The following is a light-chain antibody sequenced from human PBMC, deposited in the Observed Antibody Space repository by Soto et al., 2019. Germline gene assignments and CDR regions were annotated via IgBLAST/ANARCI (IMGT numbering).Light chain of an antibody. Sequence: DTVMTQSPDSLAVSLGERVTINCKSSRSLLYSSTNRNYLAWFQQKPGQPPKLLTYWASTRESGVPDRFTGSGSGTDFTLTIRSLQAEDVAVYYCQQYYSSPWTFGQGTKVEIK. CDR2: WAS. J-gene: IGKJ1*01. CDR1: RSLLYSSTNRNY. CDR3: QQYYSSPWT. V-gene: IGKV4-1*01.